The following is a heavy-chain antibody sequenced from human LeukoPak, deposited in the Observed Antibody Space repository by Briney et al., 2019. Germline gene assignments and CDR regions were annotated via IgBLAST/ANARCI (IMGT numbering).Heavy chain of an antibody. V-gene: IGHV4-59*01. D-gene: IGHD3-22*01. J-gene: IGHJ5*02. CDR1: GGSISSYY. CDR2: IYYSGST. CDR3: AREYYYDSSGYYYRWFDP. Sequence: PSETLSRTCTVSGGSISSYYWSCIRQPPRKGMDWIGYIYYSGSTNYNPSLKSGVTISVDTSKNQFSLKPSSVTAADTAVYYCAREYYYDSSGYYYRWFDPWGQGTLVTVSS.